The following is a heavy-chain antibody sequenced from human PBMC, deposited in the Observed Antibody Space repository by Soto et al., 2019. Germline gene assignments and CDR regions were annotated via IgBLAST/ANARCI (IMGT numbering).Heavy chain of an antibody. V-gene: IGHV5-51*01. CDR2: IHPGDADT. CDR1: GYSFTSHW. J-gene: IGHJ5*02. CDR3: ARHESHPDNWFDP. Sequence: GESLKISCKASGYSFTSHWIGWVRQMPGKGLEWMGIIHPGDADTRYSPSFQGQVTISVDKSINTAYLYWSSLKASDTAMYYCARHESHPDNWFDPWGQGTPVTVS.